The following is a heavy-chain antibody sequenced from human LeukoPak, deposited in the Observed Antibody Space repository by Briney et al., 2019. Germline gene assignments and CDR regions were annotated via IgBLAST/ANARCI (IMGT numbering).Heavy chain of an antibody. Sequence: GRSLRLSCAASGFTFSSYAMHWVRQAPGKGLEWVAVISYDGSNKYYADSVKGRFTISRDNSKNTLYLQMNSLRAEDTAVYYCARVGVPGYCSSTSCSIRDYYYYMDVWGKGTTVTVSS. D-gene: IGHD2-2*01. CDR3: ARVGVPGYCSSTSCSIRDYYYYMDV. CDR1: GFTFSSYA. CDR2: ISYDGSNK. J-gene: IGHJ6*03. V-gene: IGHV3-30-3*01.